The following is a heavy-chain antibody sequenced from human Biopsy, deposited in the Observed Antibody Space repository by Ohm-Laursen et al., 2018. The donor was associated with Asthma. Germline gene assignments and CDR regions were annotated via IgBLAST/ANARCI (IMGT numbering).Heavy chain of an antibody. D-gene: IGHD7-27*01. V-gene: IGHV1-2*06. J-gene: IGHJ5*02. Sequence: SVKVSCKTSAYTFIGYHLHWVRQAPGEGLEWMGRINPNGGATIYAQKFQDRVTMTRDTSISTAYMELSRLTSDDTAVYYCARVQKSPGDRWFDPWGQGTLVTVSS. CDR3: ARVQKSPGDRWFDP. CDR2: INPNGGAT. CDR1: AYTFIGYH.